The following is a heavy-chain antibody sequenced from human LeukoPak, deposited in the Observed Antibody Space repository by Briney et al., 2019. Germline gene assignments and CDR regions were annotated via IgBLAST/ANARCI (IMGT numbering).Heavy chain of an antibody. CDR3: ARDFELHHDAFDI. Sequence: ASVKVSCKASGYTFTGYYMHWVRQAPGQGLEWMGWINPNSGGTNYAQKFQGRVTMTRDTSISTAYMELSSLRSEDTAVYYCARDFELHHDAFDIWGQGTMVTVSS. J-gene: IGHJ3*02. V-gene: IGHV1-2*02. CDR2: INPNSGGT. CDR1: GYTFTGYY. D-gene: IGHD1-7*01.